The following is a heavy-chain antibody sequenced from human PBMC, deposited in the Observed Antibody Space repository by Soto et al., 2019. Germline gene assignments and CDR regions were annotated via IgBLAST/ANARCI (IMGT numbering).Heavy chain of an antibody. Sequence: GGSLRLSCAASGFTFSSYAMSWVRQAPGKGLEWVSAISGSGGSTYYADSVKGRFTISRDNSKNTLYLQMNSLRAEDTAVYYCAKGRGVGQWLVRGVFDYWGQGTLVTVSS. CDR2: ISGSGGST. CDR3: AKGRGVGQWLVRGVFDY. CDR1: GFTFSSYA. V-gene: IGHV3-23*01. D-gene: IGHD6-19*01. J-gene: IGHJ4*02.